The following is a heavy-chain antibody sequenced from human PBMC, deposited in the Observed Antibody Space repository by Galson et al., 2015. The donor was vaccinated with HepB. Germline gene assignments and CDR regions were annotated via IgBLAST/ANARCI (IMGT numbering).Heavy chain of an antibody. CDR1: GFTLSDYY. J-gene: IGHJ6*03. CDR3: ARAYYDSSCYYYYYYMDV. CDR2: ISSSGSTI. V-gene: IGHV3-11*01. D-gene: IGHD3-22*01. Sequence: SLRLSCAASGFTLSDYYMSWIRQAPGKGLEWVSYISSSGSTIYYADSVKGRFTISRDNAKNSLYLQMNSLRAEDTAVYYFARAYYDSSCYYYYYYMDVWGKGTTVTVSS.